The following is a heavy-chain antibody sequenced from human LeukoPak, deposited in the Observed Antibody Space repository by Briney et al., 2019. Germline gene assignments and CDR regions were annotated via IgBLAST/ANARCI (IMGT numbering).Heavy chain of an antibody. J-gene: IGHJ4*02. D-gene: IGHD4-23*01. V-gene: IGHV1-24*01. Sequence: ASVKVSCKVSGYTLTELSMHWVRQAPGKGLEWMGGFDPEDGETIYAQKLQGRVTMTTDTSTSTAYMELRSLRSDDTAVYYCARDPYGGNSGIDYWGQGTLVTVSS. CDR1: GYTLTELS. CDR3: ARDPYGGNSGIDY. CDR2: FDPEDGET.